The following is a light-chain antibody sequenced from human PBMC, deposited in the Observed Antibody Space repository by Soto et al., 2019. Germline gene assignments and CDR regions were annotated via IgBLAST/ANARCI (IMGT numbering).Light chain of an antibody. Sequence: DIVMNQSPLSLPVTPGEPASISCRSSQSLLHSNGFNYLDWYLQKPGQSPQLLIFLGSNRASGVTDKFSGSGSGTDFTLKISRVEAEDVGVYYCMQALQTPLTFGGGTKVEIK. CDR3: MQALQTPLT. CDR2: LGS. CDR1: QSLLHSNGFNY. V-gene: IGKV2-28*01. J-gene: IGKJ4*01.